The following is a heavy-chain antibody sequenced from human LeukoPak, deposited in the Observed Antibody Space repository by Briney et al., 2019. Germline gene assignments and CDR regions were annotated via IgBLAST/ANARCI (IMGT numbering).Heavy chain of an antibody. Sequence: GGSLRLSCVASGFTFSSYEMQWVRQAPGKGLEWVSYISNSGRTIHYADSAKGRFTISRDNAKSSLFLHMNSLRAEDTAVYYCAGGDNSSTWNYSFDYWAQGTLVTVSS. CDR3: AGGDNSSTWNYSFDY. J-gene: IGHJ4*02. D-gene: IGHD6-13*01. CDR1: GFTFSSYE. CDR2: ISNSGRTI. V-gene: IGHV3-48*03.